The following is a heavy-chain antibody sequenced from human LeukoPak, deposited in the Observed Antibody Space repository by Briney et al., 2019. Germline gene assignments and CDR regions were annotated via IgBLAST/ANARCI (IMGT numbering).Heavy chain of an antibody. CDR3: AKPRYCSGGSCYSRDYFDY. Sequence: PGGSLRLSCAASGFTFSSYAMSWVRQAPGKGLEWVSAISGSGGSTYYADSVKGRFTISRDNSKNTLYLQMNSLRAEDTAVYYCAKPRYCSGGSCYSRDYFDYWGQGTLVTVSP. J-gene: IGHJ4*02. D-gene: IGHD2-15*01. CDR1: GFTFSSYA. V-gene: IGHV3-23*01. CDR2: ISGSGGST.